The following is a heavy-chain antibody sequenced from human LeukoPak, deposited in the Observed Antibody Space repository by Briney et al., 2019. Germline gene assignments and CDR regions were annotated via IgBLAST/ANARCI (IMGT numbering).Heavy chain of an antibody. CDR3: ARSDFHDAFDI. CDR1: GYTFTSYA. Sequence: ASVKVSCKASGYTFTSYAMSWVQQAPGQGLEWMGWINTNTGNPMYAQGFTGRFVFSLDTSVSTAYLQISSLKAEDTAVYYCARSDFHDAFDIWGQGTMVTVSS. J-gene: IGHJ3*02. V-gene: IGHV7-4-1*02. CDR2: INTNTGNP.